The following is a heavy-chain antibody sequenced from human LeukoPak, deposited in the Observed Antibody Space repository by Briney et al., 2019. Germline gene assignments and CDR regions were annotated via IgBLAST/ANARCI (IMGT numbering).Heavy chain of an antibody. CDR1: GGSISSSSYY. CDR3: ARVSSGGSGSYYTKYYYYYMDV. J-gene: IGHJ6*03. V-gene: IGHV4-39*07. D-gene: IGHD3-10*01. CDR2: IYYSGST. Sequence: PSETLSLTCTVSGGSISSSSYYWGWIRQPPGKGLEWIGSIYYSGSTYYNPSLKSRVTISVDTSKNQFSLKLSSVTAADTAVYYCARVSSGGSGSYYTKYYYYYMDVWGKGTTVTISS.